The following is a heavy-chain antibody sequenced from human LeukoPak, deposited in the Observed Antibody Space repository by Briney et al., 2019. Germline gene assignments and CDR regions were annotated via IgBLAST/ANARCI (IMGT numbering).Heavy chain of an antibody. D-gene: IGHD3-16*02. Sequence: PGGSLRLSCAASGFTFDDYGMSWVRQAPGKGLEWVSTISVSGVSTYYADSVKGRFTISRDNSKNTLYLQMNSLRAEDTAVYYCAKVRGGYRDYWGQGTLVTVSS. J-gene: IGHJ4*02. V-gene: IGHV3-23*01. CDR1: GFTFDDYG. CDR3: AKVRGGYRDY. CDR2: ISVSGVST.